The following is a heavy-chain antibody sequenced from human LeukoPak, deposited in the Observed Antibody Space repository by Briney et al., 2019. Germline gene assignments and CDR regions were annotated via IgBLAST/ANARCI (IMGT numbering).Heavy chain of an antibody. J-gene: IGHJ6*03. Sequence: PSETLSLTCTVSGDSISSYFWTWIRQPAGKGLEWIGRIYSSGSTNYNPSLKSRVTISVGKSRNQFSLTLSSVTAADTAVYYCARAGVQWQRPRDYYYYYMDVWGKGSTVTVSS. CDR3: ARAGVQWQRPRDYYYYYMDV. D-gene: IGHD6-19*01. CDR1: GDSISSYF. V-gene: IGHV4-4*07. CDR2: IYSSGST.